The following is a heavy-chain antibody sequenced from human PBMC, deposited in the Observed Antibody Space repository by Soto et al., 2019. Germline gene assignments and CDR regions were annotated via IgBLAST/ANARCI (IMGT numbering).Heavy chain of an antibody. CDR2: ISSSSTYI. Sequence: GGSQRLSCAASGFPFSSYAMSRVRQAPGKGLEWVSSISSSSTYIFYADSVKGRFTISKDNAKNSLYLQMNSLRAEDTAVYYCARVERGITIFGVVIPPFDYWGQGTLVTVS. J-gene: IGHJ4*02. CDR1: GFPFSSYA. D-gene: IGHD3-3*01. V-gene: IGHV3-21*04. CDR3: ARVERGITIFGVVIPPFDY.